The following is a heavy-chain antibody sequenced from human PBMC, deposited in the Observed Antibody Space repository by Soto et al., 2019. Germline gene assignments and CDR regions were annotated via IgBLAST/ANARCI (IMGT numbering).Heavy chain of an antibody. V-gene: IGHV3-48*02. CDR2: ISYDSDTI. J-gene: IGHJ6*02. CDR3: ARLYYDYV. D-gene: IGHD3-3*01. CDR1: GFTFGTYS. Sequence: PVGSLRLSCAGSGFTFGTYSMNWVRQAAGKGLEWIAYISYDSDTIQYADSVKGRSTISRDNAKNSLYLQMNSLRDEDTAVYYCARLYYDYVWGQGTTVTVSS.